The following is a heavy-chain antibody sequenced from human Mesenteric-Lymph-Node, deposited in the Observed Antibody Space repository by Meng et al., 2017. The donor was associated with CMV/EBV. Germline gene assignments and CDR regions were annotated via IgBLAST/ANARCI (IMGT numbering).Heavy chain of an antibody. CDR3: ARDFNRGTPPDAFDI. Sequence: GESLKIFCAASGFTFSSHTINWVRQAPGKGLEWVSFISSSSDYIYYGDSVKGRFTISRDNAKNSVYLQMNSLRAEDTALYYCARDFNRGTPPDAFDIWGQGTMVTVSS. J-gene: IGHJ3*02. CDR1: GFTFSSHT. CDR2: ISSSSDYI. D-gene: IGHD1-14*01. V-gene: IGHV3-21*01.